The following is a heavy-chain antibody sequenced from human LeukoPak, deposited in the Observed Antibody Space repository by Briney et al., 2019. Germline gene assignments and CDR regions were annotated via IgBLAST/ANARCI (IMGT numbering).Heavy chain of an antibody. Sequence: SETLSLTCTVSGGSISSYYWSWIRQPPGKGLEWMGYIYYSGSTNYNPSLKSRVTISVDTSKNQFSLKLSSATAADTAVYYCARDDYDFWSGLYYMDVWGKGTTVTVSS. CDR3: ARDDYDFWSGLYYMDV. D-gene: IGHD3-3*01. V-gene: IGHV4-59*01. J-gene: IGHJ6*03. CDR1: GGSISSYY. CDR2: IYYSGST.